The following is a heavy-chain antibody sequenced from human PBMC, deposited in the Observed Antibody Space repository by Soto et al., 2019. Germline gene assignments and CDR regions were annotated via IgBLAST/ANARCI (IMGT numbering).Heavy chain of an antibody. CDR3: ARCSLVVVPAPGFDP. CDR1: GYPISSGYY. CDR2: LYHSGST. V-gene: IGHV4-38-2*01. Sequence: SETLSLTCAVSGYPISSGYYWGWIRQSPGKGLEWIGSLYHSGSTYYNPSLKSRVTISVDSSKNQFSLRLTSVSAADTALYYCARCSLVVVPAPGFDPWGRGTLVTVSS. J-gene: IGHJ5*02. D-gene: IGHD2-2*01.